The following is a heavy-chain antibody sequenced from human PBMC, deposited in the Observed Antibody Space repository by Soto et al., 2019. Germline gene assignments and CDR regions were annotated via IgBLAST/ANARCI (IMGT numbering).Heavy chain of an antibody. CDR2: IIPLYGTV. CDR3: ARVRVIRGVIPSHFGL. CDR1: GGTIKSYG. D-gene: IGHD3-10*01. V-gene: IGHV1-69*06. J-gene: IGHJ4*02. Sequence: GASVKVSCKASGGTIKSYGISWVRQAPGQGLEWMGVIIPLYGTVNYAQQFQGRVSITPDKSTSTAYMDLNSLRSHDTAVYYCARVRVIRGVIPSHFGLWGQGTQVTVSS.